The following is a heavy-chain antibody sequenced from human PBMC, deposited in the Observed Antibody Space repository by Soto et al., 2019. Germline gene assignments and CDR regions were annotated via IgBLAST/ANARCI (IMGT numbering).Heavy chain of an antibody. CDR2: MNPNSGNT. CDR1: GYTFTSYD. Sequence: ASVKVSCKAAGYTFTSYDITWVRQATGQGLEWMGWMNPNSGNTGSAQKFQGRVTMTRNTSISTAYMELSSLRSEDTAVYYCERGYYDSSGYYTTDYWGQGTLVTVSS. J-gene: IGHJ4*02. V-gene: IGHV1-8*01. D-gene: IGHD3-22*01. CDR3: ERGYYDSSGYYTTDY.